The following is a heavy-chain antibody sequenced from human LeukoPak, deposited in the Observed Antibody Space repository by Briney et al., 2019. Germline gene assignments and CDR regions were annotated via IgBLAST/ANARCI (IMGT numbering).Heavy chain of an antibody. J-gene: IGHJ4*02. V-gene: IGHV4-59*01. CDR3: VASVRGVDPQPFDY. CDR1: GNSFGDYY. D-gene: IGHD3-10*01. CDR2: IYYSGST. Sequence: SETLSLTCTVSGNSFGDYYWSWIRQPAGKGLEWIGYIYYSGSTNYNPSLKSRVTISVDTSKNQFSLKLSSVTAADTAVYYCVASVRGVDPQPFDYWGQGTLVTVSS.